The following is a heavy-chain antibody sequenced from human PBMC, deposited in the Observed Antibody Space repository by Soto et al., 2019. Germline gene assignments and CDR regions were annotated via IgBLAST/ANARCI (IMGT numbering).Heavy chain of an antibody. D-gene: IGHD6-6*01. J-gene: IGHJ4*02. CDR2: IYYSGST. CDR3: AREGTLIAALDY. Sequence: SQTLSLTCTVSGGSISSGDYYWSWIRQPPGKGLEWIGYIYYSGSTYYNPSLKSRVTISVDTSKNQFSLKLSSVTAADTAVYYCAREGTLIAALDYWGQGTLVTVPS. CDR1: GGSISSGDYY. V-gene: IGHV4-30-4*01.